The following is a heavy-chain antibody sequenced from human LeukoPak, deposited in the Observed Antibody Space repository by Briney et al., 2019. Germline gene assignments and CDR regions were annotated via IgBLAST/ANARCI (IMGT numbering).Heavy chain of an antibody. Sequence: GGSLRLSCAASGFTFSSYAMHSVRQAPGKGLEYVSAISSNGGSTYYANSVKGRFTISRDNSKNTLYLQMGSLRAEDMAVYYCARDRSGGSYFDYWGQGTLVTVSS. D-gene: IGHD1-26*01. CDR3: ARDRSGGSYFDY. V-gene: IGHV3-64*01. CDR1: GFTFSSYA. CDR2: ISSNGGST. J-gene: IGHJ4*02.